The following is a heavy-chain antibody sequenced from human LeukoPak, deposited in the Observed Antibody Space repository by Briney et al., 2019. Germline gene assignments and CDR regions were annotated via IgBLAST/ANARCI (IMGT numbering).Heavy chain of an antibody. CDR2: IIPILGIA. CDR3: ARGGGSGVYYFDY. V-gene: IGHV1-69*04. J-gene: IGHJ4*02. Sequence: SVKVSFKASGGTFSIYAISWVRQAPGQGLEWMGRIIPILGIANYAQKFQGRGTITADKSTSTAYMELSSLRSEDTAVYYCARGGGSGVYYFDYWGQGTLVTVSS. D-gene: IGHD6-19*01. CDR1: GGTFSIYA.